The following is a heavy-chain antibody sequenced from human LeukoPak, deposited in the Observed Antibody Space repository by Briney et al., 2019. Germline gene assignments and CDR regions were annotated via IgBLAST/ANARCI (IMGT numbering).Heavy chain of an antibody. CDR1: GGSINSSNW. CDR3: ARDFSGSPDSPHHDAFDI. Sequence: PSGTLSLTCAVSGGSINSSNWWSWVRQPPGKGLEWIGEIFHSATTNYNPSLKSRVTISVDKSKNQFSLKLSSVTAADTAVYYCARDFSGSPDSPHHDAFDIWGQGTMVTVSS. D-gene: IGHD1-26*01. V-gene: IGHV4-4*02. J-gene: IGHJ3*02. CDR2: IFHSATT.